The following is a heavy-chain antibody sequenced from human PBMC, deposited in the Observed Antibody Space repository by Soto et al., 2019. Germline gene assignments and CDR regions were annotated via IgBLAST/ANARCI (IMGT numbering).Heavy chain of an antibody. D-gene: IGHD6-19*01. Sequence: GGSLRLSCADSGFTFSSYSMNWVRQAPGKGLEWVSSISSSSSYIYYADSVKGRFTISRDNAKNSLYLQMNSLRAEDTAAYYCARDRRGGSGAGTPYYYGMDVCGQGTTVTVAS. J-gene: IGHJ6*02. V-gene: IGHV3-21*01. CDR2: ISSSSSYI. CDR3: ARDRRGGSGAGTPYYYGMDV. CDR1: GFTFSSYS.